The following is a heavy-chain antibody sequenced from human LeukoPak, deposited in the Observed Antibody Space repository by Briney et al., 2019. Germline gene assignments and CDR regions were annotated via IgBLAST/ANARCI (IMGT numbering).Heavy chain of an antibody. CDR3: AKAPDWYGGWFDP. J-gene: IGHJ5*02. D-gene: IGHD2-21*01. V-gene: IGHV3-23*01. Sequence: GGSLRLSWAAAGFTFSSYAMSWVRQAPGKGLEWVSAISGSGGSTYYADSVKGRFTISRDNSKNTLYLQMNSLRAEDTAVYYCAKAPDWYGGWFDPWGQGTLVTVSS. CDR1: GFTFSSYA. CDR2: ISGSGGST.